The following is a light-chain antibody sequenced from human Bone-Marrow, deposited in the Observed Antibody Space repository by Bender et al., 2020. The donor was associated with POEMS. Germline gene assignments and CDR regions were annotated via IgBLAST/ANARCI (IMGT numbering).Light chain of an antibody. J-gene: IGLJ3*02. CDR2: EVS. V-gene: IGLV2-23*02. Sequence: QSALTQPPSASGSPGQSVTISCTGTSSDVGGYNYVSWYQQHPGKAPKLMIYEVSKRPSGVSKRFSGSKSGNTASLRISGLQAEDEADYLCCSYAGSRTWVFGGGTKLTVL. CDR1: SSDVGGYNY. CDR3: CSYAGSRTWV.